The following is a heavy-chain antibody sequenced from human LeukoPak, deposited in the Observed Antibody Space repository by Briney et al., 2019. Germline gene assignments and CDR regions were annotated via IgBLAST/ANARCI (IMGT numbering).Heavy chain of an antibody. Sequence: GRSLRLSCAASGFTFSSYAMHWVRQAPGKGLEWVAVISYDGSNKYYADSVKGRFTISRDNSKNTLYLQMNSLRAEDTAVYYCARDRFYGDYENDAFDIWGQGTMVTVSS. CDR1: GFTFSSYA. CDR2: ISYDGSNK. D-gene: IGHD4-17*01. V-gene: IGHV3-30-3*01. CDR3: ARDRFYGDYENDAFDI. J-gene: IGHJ3*02.